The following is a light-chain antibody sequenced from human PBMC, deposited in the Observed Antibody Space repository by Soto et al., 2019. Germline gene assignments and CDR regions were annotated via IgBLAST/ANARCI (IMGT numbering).Light chain of an antibody. Sequence: DIQMSQSPSSLSASVGDRVTITCRASQPIGIWLAWYQQKPEKAPKSLIYAASSLQSGVPSRFSGSGSWTDFNLTSSSLQPEDFGTYYCQQYHAYPPTFGQGTKLEIK. CDR3: QQYHAYPPT. CDR2: AAS. V-gene: IGKV1D-16*01. J-gene: IGKJ2*01. CDR1: QPIGIW.